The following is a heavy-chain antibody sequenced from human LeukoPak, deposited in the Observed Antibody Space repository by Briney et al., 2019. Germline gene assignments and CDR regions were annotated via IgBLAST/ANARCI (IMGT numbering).Heavy chain of an antibody. CDR1: GFSFSGSV. J-gene: IGHJ3*02. V-gene: IGHV3-73*01. D-gene: IGHD6-13*01. Sequence: GGSLKLSCAGSGFSFSGSVKHWVRQAAGKGLEWVGRIRSKRNNYATAYAASVKGRFTISRDDSKSTVYLYMDSLKTEDTALYYCSRLEDSSPIEVALDIWGQGTVDTVSS. CDR2: IRSKRNNYAT. CDR3: SRLEDSSPIEVALDI.